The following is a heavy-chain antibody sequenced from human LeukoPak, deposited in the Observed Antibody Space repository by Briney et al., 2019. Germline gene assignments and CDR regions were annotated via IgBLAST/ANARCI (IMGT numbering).Heavy chain of an antibody. CDR3: ARDSSTMTLYH. J-gene: IGHJ5*02. Sequence: PSETLSLTCTVSGGSISSGISYWTWIRQPAGKGLEWIGRISNSGRTTYNPSLKSRLTISLDTSKNQFSLRLSSVTAADTAVYYCARDSSTMTLYHWGQGTLVTVSS. CDR2: ISNSGRT. V-gene: IGHV4-61*02. CDR1: GGSISSGISY. D-gene: IGHD5/OR15-5a*01.